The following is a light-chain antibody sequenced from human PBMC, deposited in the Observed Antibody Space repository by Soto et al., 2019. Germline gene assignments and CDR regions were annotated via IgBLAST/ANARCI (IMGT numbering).Light chain of an antibody. J-gene: IGLJ1*01. CDR2: DVS. Sequence: QSALTQPASVSGSPGQSIAISCTGTSSDVGGYKYVSWYQQYPGKAPKLMIYDVSNRPSGVSDRFSGSKSGNTASLTISGLQSEDEAEYYCSSYTSSSSYVFGTGTKVTVL. CDR1: SSDVGGYKY. V-gene: IGLV2-14*01. CDR3: SSYTSSSSYV.